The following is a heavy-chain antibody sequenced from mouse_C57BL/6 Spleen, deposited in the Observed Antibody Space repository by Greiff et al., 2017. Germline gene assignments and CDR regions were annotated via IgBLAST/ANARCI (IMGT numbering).Heavy chain of an antibody. V-gene: IGHV1-82*01. CDR2: IYPGDGDT. Sequence: LVESGPELVKPGASVKISCKASGFAFSSSWMNWVKQRPGKGLEWIGRIYPGDGDTNYNGKFKGKATLTADKSTSTAYMQLSSLTAEDSAVYFCATRIGGYAMDYWGQGTSVTVSS. CDR1: GFAFSSSW. J-gene: IGHJ4*01. CDR3: ATRIGGYAMDY. D-gene: IGHD2-14*01.